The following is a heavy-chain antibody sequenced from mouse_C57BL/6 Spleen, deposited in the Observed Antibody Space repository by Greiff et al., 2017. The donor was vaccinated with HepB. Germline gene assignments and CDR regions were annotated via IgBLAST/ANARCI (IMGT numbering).Heavy chain of an antibody. CDR3: ARFGSPSWYFDV. V-gene: IGHV1-52*01. D-gene: IGHD2-10*02. Sequence: QVHVKQPGAELVRPGSSVKLSCKASGYTFTSYWVHWVKQRPIQGLEWIGNIDPSDSETHYNQKFKDKATLTVDKSSSTAYMQLSSLTSEDSAVYYCARFGSPSWYFDVWGTGTTVTVSS. CDR1: GYTFTSYW. J-gene: IGHJ1*03. CDR2: IDPSDSET.